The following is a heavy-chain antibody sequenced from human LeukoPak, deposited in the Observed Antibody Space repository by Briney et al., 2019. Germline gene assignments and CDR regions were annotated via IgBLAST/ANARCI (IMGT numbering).Heavy chain of an antibody. Sequence: SETLSLTCTVSGGSISSYYWSWIRQPPGKGLEWIGYIYYSGSTNYSPSLKSRVTISVDTSKNQFSLKLSSVTAADTAVYYCARQGDTAMVPNWFDPWDQGTLVTVSS. CDR1: GGSISSYY. V-gene: IGHV4-59*08. CDR3: ARQGDTAMVPNWFDP. D-gene: IGHD5-18*01. CDR2: IYYSGST. J-gene: IGHJ5*02.